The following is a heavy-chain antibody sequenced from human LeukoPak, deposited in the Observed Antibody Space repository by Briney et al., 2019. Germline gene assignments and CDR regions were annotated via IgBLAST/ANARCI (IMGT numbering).Heavy chain of an antibody. D-gene: IGHD3-22*01. CDR2: INPNSGGT. V-gene: IGHV1-2*04. CDR1: GYTFTGYY. J-gene: IGHJ3*02. Sequence: GASVKVSCKASGYTFTGYYMHWVRQAPGQGLEWMGWINPNSGGTNYAQKFQGWVTMTRDTSISTAYMELSRLRSDDTAVYYCARAPPHPAYYDSSGHYYGGDAFDIWGQGTMVTVSS. CDR3: ARAPPHPAYYDSSGHYYGGDAFDI.